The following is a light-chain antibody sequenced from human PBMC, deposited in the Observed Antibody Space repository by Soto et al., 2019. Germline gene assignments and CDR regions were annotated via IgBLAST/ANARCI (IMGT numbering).Light chain of an antibody. V-gene: IGKV3-11*01. CDR1: QCVSSY. J-gene: IGKJ4*01. CDR2: DAS. Sequence: EIVLTQSPATLSLSPGERATLSCRASQCVSSYLAWYQQKPGQAPRLLIYDASNRATGIPARFSGSGSGTDFTRTISSLEPEDFAVYYCQQRSNWPLTFGGGTKVEIK. CDR3: QQRSNWPLT.